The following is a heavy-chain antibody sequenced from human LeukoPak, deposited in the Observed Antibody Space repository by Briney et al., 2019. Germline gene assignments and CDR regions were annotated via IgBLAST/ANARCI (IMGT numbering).Heavy chain of an antibody. CDR1: EFTLSKYW. D-gene: IGHD5-24*01. V-gene: IGHV3-7*01. CDR3: ASGSGWLVDN. Sequence: GGSLRLSCAASEFTLSKYWMSWVRQAPGKGLERVANIRQDGSEKYYVDSVKGRFTISRDNAKNSLYLQMNSLRAEDTAVYYCASGSGWLVDNWGQGTLVTVSS. J-gene: IGHJ4*02. CDR2: IRQDGSEK.